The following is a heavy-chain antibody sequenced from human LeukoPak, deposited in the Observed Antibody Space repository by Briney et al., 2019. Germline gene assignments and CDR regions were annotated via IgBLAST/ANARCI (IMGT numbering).Heavy chain of an antibody. CDR2: INHSGST. CDR1: GGSFSGYY. V-gene: IGHV4-34*01. CDR3: ARGVTALMYYDYVWGSYRYSGAFDI. D-gene: IGHD3-16*02. Sequence: SETLSLTCAVYGGSFSGYYWSWIRQPPGRGLEWIGEINHSGSTNYNPSLERRVYISVDKSKNQFSQKQSSVPAADTAVYYCARGVTALMYYDYVWGSYRYSGAFDIWGQGTMVTVSS. J-gene: IGHJ3*02.